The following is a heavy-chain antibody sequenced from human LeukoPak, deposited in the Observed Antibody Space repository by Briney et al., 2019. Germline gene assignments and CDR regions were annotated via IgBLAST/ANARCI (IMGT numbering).Heavy chain of an antibody. CDR3: AREGDTAHFDY. CDR2: IIPIFGTA. D-gene: IGHD5-18*01. V-gene: IGHV1-69*06. J-gene: IGHJ4*02. CDR1: GGTFNSYA. Sequence: SVKLSCKASGGTFNSYAISWVRQAPAQGLEWMGGIIPIFGTANYAQKFQGRVTITADKSTSTAYMELSSLRSEDTAVYYCAREGDTAHFDYWGQGTLVTVSS.